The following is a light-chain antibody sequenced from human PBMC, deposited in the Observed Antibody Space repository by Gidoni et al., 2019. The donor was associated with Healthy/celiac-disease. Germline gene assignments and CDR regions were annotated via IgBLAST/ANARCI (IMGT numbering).Light chain of an antibody. V-gene: IGLV2-14*01. Sequence: QSALTQPASVSGSPGQPITISCTGTSSYVGGYNYVSWYQQHPGKAPKLMIYEVSNRPSGVSNRFSGSKSGNTASLTISGLQAEDEADYDCSSYTSSSTWVFGGGTKLXV. CDR3: SSYTSSSTWV. J-gene: IGLJ3*02. CDR2: EVS. CDR1: SSYVGGYNY.